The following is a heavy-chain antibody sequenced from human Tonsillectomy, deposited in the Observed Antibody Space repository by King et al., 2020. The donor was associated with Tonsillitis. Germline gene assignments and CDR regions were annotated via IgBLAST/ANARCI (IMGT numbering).Heavy chain of an antibody. V-gene: IGHV5-51*03. D-gene: IGHD5-12*01. CDR3: ARPAPDSGYDFDY. CDR2: IYPGDSDT. J-gene: IGHJ4*02. Sequence: VQLVESGAEVKKPGESLKISCKGSGYSFATYWIGWVRQMPGKGLEWMGIIYPGDSDTRYSPSFQGQVTISADKSISTAYLQLSSLKASDTAMYYCARPAPDSGYDFDYWGQGTLVTVSS. CDR1: GYSFATYW.